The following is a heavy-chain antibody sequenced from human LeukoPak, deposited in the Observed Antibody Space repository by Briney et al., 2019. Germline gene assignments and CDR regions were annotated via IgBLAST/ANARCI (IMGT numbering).Heavy chain of an antibody. V-gene: IGHV3-11*04. J-gene: IGHJ4*02. CDR3: ARVKFFVVVPAAIIYFDY. CDR1: GFTFSDYY. D-gene: IGHD2-2*01. CDR2: ISSSGSTI. Sequence: GGSLRLSCAASGFTFSDYYMSWIRQAPGKGLEWVSYISSSGSTIYYADSVKGRFTISRDNAKNSLYLQMNSLRAEDTAVYYCARVKFFVVVPAAIIYFDYWGQGTLVTVSS.